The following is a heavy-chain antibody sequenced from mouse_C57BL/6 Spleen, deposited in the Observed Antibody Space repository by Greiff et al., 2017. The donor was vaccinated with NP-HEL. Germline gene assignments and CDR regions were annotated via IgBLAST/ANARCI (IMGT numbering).Heavy chain of an antibody. CDR2: IYPGDGDT. CDR3: AREYSNYEDYAMDY. J-gene: IGHJ4*01. CDR1: GYAFSSSW. D-gene: IGHD2-5*01. Sequence: VKLLESGPELVKPGASVKISCKASGYAFSSSWMNWVKQRPGKGLEWIGRIYPGDGDTNYNGKFKGKATLTADKSSSTAYMQLSSLTSEDSAVYFCAREYSNYEDYAMDYWGQGTSVTVSS. V-gene: IGHV1-82*01.